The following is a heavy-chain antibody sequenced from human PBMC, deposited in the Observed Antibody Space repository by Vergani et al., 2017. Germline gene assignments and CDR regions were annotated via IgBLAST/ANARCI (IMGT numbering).Heavy chain of an antibody. CDR2: IYYSGST. V-gene: IGHV4-39*01. CDR1: GGSISSSSYY. CDR3: ARGGLLDPYWYFDL. D-gene: IGHD3-10*01. Sequence: QLQLQESGPGLVKPSETLSLTCTVSGGSISSSSYYWGWIRQPPGKGLEWIGNIYYSGSTYYNPSLKSRVTISVDTSKNQFSLKLSSVTAADTAVYYCARGGLLDPYWYFDLWGRGTLVTVSS. J-gene: IGHJ2*01.